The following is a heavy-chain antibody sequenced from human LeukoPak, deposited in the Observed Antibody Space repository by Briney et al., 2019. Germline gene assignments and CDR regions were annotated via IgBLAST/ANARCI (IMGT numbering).Heavy chain of an antibody. V-gene: IGHV3-30*03. D-gene: IGHD2-21*02. J-gene: IGHJ4*02. Sequence: GGSLRLSCAASGFTFSNYAIHWVRQAPGKGLEWVAVVSYDGSNKYYADSVKGRFTISRDNSKNTLYLQMNSLRAEDTALYYCARAYCGADCPTLDYWGQGTLVTVSP. CDR1: GFTFSNYA. CDR2: VSYDGSNK. CDR3: ARAYCGADCPTLDY.